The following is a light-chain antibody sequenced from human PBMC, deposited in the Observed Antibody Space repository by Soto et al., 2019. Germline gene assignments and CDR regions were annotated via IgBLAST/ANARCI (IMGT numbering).Light chain of an antibody. CDR3: QQYYSYPRT. Sequence: AIRMTQSPSSFSASTGDRVTITCRASQGIRSYLAWNQQKPGKAPKLLIYVASTLQSGVPSRFSGSGSGTDFTLTISCLQSEDFATYYCQQYYSYPRTFGQGTKVEIK. J-gene: IGKJ1*01. CDR1: QGIRSY. V-gene: IGKV1-8*01. CDR2: VAS.